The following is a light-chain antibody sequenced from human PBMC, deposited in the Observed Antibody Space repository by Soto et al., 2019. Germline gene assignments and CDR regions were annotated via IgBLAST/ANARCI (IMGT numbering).Light chain of an antibody. CDR2: EVN. V-gene: IGLV2-14*01. CDR3: NSYTSRYTFV. Sequence: QSVLTQPASVSGSPGQSITISCTGTSSDVGGYNYVSWYQQKSGRAPKLMIYEVNKRPSEVSSRFSGSKSGNTASLTISGLQPEDEADYYCNSYTSRYTFVLGTGTKLTVL. CDR1: SSDVGGYNY. J-gene: IGLJ1*01.